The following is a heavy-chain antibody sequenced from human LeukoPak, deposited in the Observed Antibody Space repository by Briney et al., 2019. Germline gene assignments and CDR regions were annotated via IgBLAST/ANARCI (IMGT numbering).Heavy chain of an antibody. V-gene: IGHV1-69*06. Sequence: SVKVSCKASGGTFSSYAISWVRQAPEQGLEWMGGIIPIFGTANYAQKFQGRVTITADKSTSTAYMELSSLRSEDTAVYYCAYAFWSGYSLPDWGQGTLVTVSS. D-gene: IGHD3-3*01. J-gene: IGHJ4*02. CDR2: IIPIFGTA. CDR3: AYAFWSGYSLPD. CDR1: GGTFSSYA.